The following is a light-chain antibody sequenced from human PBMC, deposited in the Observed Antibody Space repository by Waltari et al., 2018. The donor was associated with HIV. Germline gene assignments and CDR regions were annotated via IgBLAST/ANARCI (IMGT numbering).Light chain of an antibody. CDR3: QQRSNWPPLLT. CDR1: QSVSSY. CDR2: DAS. J-gene: IGKJ4*01. Sequence: EIVLTRSPATLSLSPGERATLSCRASQSVSSYLAWYQQKPGQAPRLLIYDASNRATGIPARFSGSGSGTDFTLTISSLEPEDFAVYYCQQRSNWPPLLTFGGGTKVEIK. V-gene: IGKV3-11*01.